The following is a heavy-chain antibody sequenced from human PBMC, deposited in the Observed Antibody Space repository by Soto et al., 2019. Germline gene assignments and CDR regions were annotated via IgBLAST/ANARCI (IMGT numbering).Heavy chain of an antibody. CDR2: ISGSGGST. V-gene: IGHV3-23*01. CDR1: GFTFSSYA. J-gene: IGHJ4*02. CDR3: AKGGRDGYKPYYFDY. D-gene: IGHD3-16*01. Sequence: GGSLRLSCAASGFTFSSYAMSWVRQAPGKGLEWVSAISGSGGSTYYADSVKGRFTISRDNSKNTLYLQMNSLRAEDTAVYYCAKGGRDGYKPYYFDYWGQGTLVTVSS.